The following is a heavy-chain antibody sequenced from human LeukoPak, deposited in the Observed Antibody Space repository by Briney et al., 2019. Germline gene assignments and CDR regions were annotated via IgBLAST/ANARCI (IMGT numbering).Heavy chain of an antibody. V-gene: IGHV6-1*01. D-gene: IGHD6-13*01. CDR1: GDSVSSDSAA. J-gene: IGHJ4*02. CDR3: VRGVAATGFDS. CDR2: TYYRSKWYN. Sequence: SRTLSLTCAISGDSVSSDSAAWNWSRQSPSRGLECLGKTYYRSKWYNDYAGSVTSRITINPDTSKNQFSLQLNSVIPEDTAVYYCVRGVAATGFDSWGQGTLVTVSS.